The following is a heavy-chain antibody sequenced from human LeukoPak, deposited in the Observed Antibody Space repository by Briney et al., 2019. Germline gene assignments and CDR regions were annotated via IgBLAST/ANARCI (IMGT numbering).Heavy chain of an antibody. D-gene: IGHD2-21*02. V-gene: IGHV3-23*01. CDR2: ISGSGGST. J-gene: IGHJ4*02. Sequence: GGSLRLSCAASGFTFSSYAMSWVRQAPGKGLEWVSAISGSGGSTYYADSMKGRFTISRDNSRNSVSLQMNSLRTEDTALYHCAKELNCPSDCLFFDYWGQGTLVTVSS. CDR3: AKELNCPSDCLFFDY. CDR1: GFTFSSYA.